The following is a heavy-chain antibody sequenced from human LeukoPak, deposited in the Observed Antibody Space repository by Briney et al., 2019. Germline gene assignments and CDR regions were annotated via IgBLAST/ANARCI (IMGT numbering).Heavy chain of an antibody. V-gene: IGHV3-66*01. CDR2: IYSGGST. D-gene: IGHD3-16*02. CDR3: ARDCYTTGCY. CDR1: GFTVSSDY. Sequence: PGGSLRLSCAASGFTVSSDYMSWVRQAPGKGLEWLSVIYSGGSTYYTDSVKGRFTTSRGNSKNTLYLQMNNLRVEDTAMYYCARDCYTTGCYWGQGTLVTVSS. J-gene: IGHJ4*02.